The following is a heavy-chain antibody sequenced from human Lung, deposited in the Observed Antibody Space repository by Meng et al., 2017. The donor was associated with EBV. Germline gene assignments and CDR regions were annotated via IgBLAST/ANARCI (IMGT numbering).Heavy chain of an antibody. Sequence: QVQLQESAPGLRNPSHTLSLSRPVSGGSISSGGYSGSWIRQPPGKGLGWIGYIYHSGSTYYNPSLKSRVTISVDRSKNQFSLKLSSVTAADTAVYYCARAVDTGYFDYWGQGTLVTVSS. V-gene: IGHV4-30-2*01. J-gene: IGHJ4*02. D-gene: IGHD5-18*01. CDR1: GGSISSGGYS. CDR3: ARAVDTGYFDY. CDR2: IYHSGST.